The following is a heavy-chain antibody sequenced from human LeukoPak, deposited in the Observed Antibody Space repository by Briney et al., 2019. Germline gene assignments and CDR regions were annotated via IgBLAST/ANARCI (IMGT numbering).Heavy chain of an antibody. J-gene: IGHJ4*02. CDR1: GYSIRSGYS. D-gene: IGHD3-3*01. V-gene: IGHV4-38-2*02. Sequence: PSETLSLTCSVSGYSIRSGYSWGWIRQPPGKGLEWIGSISHSGNTYYNPSLKSRVTISLDTSKNQFSLKLSSVTAADTAVYYCAREVNLRFLEWLIDYWGQGTLVTVSS. CDR2: ISHSGNT. CDR3: AREVNLRFLEWLIDY.